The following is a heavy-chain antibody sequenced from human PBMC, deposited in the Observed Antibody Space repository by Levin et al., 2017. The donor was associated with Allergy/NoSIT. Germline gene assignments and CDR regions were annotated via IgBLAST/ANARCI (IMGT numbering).Heavy chain of an antibody. CDR3: AKDPDLAGYLDY. D-gene: IGHD6-19*01. V-gene: IGHV3-23*01. CDR1: GFTFSSYA. CDR2: ISGSGGST. J-gene: IGHJ4*02. Sequence: GESLKISCAASGFTFSSYAMSWVRQAPGKGLEWVSAISGSGGSTYYADSVKGRFTISRDNSKNTLYLQMNSLRAEDTAVYYCAKDPDLAGYLDYWGQGTLVTVSS.